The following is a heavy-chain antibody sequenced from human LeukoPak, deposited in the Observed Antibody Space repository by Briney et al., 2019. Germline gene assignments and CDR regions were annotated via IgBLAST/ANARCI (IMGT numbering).Heavy chain of an antibody. V-gene: IGHV3-66*01. J-gene: IGHJ4*02. Sequence: GGSLRLSCATSGLTVSGKYMSWVRQAPGKGLEWVSVIYSGGSTYYADSVKGRFTISRDNSKNTVYLQMNSLRAEDTAVYYCARESSGWLQLFDYWGQGTLVTVSS. CDR2: IYSGGST. CDR1: GLTVSGKY. CDR3: ARESSGWLQLFDY. D-gene: IGHD5-24*01.